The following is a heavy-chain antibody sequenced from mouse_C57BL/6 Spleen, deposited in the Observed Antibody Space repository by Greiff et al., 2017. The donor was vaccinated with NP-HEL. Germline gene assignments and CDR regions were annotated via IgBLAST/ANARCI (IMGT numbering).Heavy chain of an antibody. CDR2: ISSGSSTI. CDR3: ARRDYYYGSSYWYFDV. CDR1: GFTFSDYG. J-gene: IGHJ1*03. Sequence: EVNLVESGGGLVKPGGSLKLSCAASGFTFSDYGMHWVRQAPEKGLEWVAYISSGSSTIYYADTVKGRFTISRDNAKNTLFLQMTSLRSEDTAMYYCARRDYYYGSSYWYFDVWGTGTTVTVSS. V-gene: IGHV5-17*01. D-gene: IGHD1-1*01.